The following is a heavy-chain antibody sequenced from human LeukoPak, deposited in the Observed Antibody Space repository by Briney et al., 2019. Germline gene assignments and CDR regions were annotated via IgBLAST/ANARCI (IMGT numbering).Heavy chain of an antibody. CDR3: GKTTAGYSSGQKPAWPVDY. D-gene: IGHD5-18*01. J-gene: IGHJ4*02. CDR1: GFTFGSFA. Sequence: PGGSLRLSCEASGFTFGSFAMYWVRQAPGKGLDWIAGIFGSGGSPHYADSVKGRFTISRDNSKNTVYLQINSLRAEDTDVYYCGKTTAGYSSGQKPAWPVDYWGQGTLVTVSS. CDR2: IFGSGGSP. V-gene: IGHV3-23*01.